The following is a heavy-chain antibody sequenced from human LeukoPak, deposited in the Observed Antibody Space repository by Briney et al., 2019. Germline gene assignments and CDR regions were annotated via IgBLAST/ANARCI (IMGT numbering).Heavy chain of an antibody. J-gene: IGHJ4*02. CDR3: ARVIGYGQVAFYY. CDR2: IGSSGSKT. Sequence: PGGSLRLSCAASGFTFSDYYMGWIRQAPGKGLEWASYIGSSGSKTYHADSVKGRFTISRDNAKNSLYLQLSSLTAEDTAVYYCARVIGYGQVAFYYWGQGTLVTVSS. CDR1: GFTFSDYY. V-gene: IGHV3-11*04. D-gene: IGHD5-12*01.